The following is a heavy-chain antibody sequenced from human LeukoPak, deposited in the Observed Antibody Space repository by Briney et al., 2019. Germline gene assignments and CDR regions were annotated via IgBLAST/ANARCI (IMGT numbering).Heavy chain of an antibody. CDR2: IRYDGNNK. V-gene: IGHV3-30*02. Sequence: GGSLRLSCAASGFTFSSYGMHWVRQAPGKGLEWVAFIRYDGNNKYHADSVKGRFTISRDNSKNTLYLQMNSLRAEDTAVYYCAKDLGESSYQAEYFQHWGQGTLVTVSS. D-gene: IGHD6-13*01. CDR1: GFTFSSYG. CDR3: AKDLGESSYQAEYFQH. J-gene: IGHJ1*01.